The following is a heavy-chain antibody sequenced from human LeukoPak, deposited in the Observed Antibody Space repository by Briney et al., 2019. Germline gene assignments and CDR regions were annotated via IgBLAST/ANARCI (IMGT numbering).Heavy chain of an antibody. D-gene: IGHD1-26*01. J-gene: IGHJ4*02. CDR2: ISYDGSNK. Sequence: GGSLRLSCAASGFTFSSYAMHWVRQAPGKGLEWVAVISYDGSNKYYADSVKGRFTISRDNSKNTLYLQMNSLRAEDTAVYYCARGRELLPMDCWGQGTLVTVSS. V-gene: IGHV3-30-3*01. CDR3: ARGRELLPMDC. CDR1: GFTFSSYA.